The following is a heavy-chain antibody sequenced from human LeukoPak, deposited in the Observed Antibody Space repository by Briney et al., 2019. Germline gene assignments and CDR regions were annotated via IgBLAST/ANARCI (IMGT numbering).Heavy chain of an antibody. J-gene: IGHJ6*02. CDR2: ISSSGSTI. CDR1: GFTFSDYY. CDR3: ARAGGSGSARSHYYYGMDV. D-gene: IGHD3-10*01. V-gene: IGHV3-11*01. Sequence: PGGSLRLSCAASGFTFSDYYMSWVRQAPGKGPEWVSYISSSGSTIYYADSVKGRFTISRDNAKNSLYLQMNSLRAEDTAVYYCARAGGSGSARSHYYYGMDVWGQGTTVTVSS.